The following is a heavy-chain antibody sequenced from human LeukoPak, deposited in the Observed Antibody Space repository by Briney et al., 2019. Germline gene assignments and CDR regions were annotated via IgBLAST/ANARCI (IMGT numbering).Heavy chain of an antibody. CDR2: ISAYNGNT. CDR3: ATRLRDYYGSGSRPFDY. J-gene: IGHJ4*02. D-gene: IGHD3-10*01. CDR1: GYTFTSYG. V-gene: IGHV1-18*04. Sequence: ASVKVSCKASGYTFTSYGISWVRQAPGQGLEWMGWISAYNGNTNYAQKLQGRVTMTTDTSTSTAYMELRSLRSEDTAVYYCATRLRDYYGSGSRPFDYWGQGTLVTVSS.